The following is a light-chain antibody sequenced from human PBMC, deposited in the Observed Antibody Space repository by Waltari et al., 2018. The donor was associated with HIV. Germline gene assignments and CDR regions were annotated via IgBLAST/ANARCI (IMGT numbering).Light chain of an antibody. Sequence: SYVLTQPPSVSVAPGTTARITRGGNNIGSKSVHWYQQKPGQAPVLVIYYDSDRPSGIPERFSGSNSGNTATLTISRVEAGDEADFYCQVWDSSRDHPWVFGGGTKLTVL. CDR2: YDS. CDR1: NIGSKS. CDR3: QVWDSSRDHPWV. J-gene: IGLJ3*02. V-gene: IGLV3-21*04.